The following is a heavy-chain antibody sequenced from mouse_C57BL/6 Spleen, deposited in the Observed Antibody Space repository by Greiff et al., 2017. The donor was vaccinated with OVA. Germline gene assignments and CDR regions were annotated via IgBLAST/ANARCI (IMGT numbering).Heavy chain of an antibody. CDR3: ARPPFTTVVATDYYAMDY. J-gene: IGHJ4*01. Sequence: VQLQQPGAELVKPGASVKLSCKASGYTFTSYWMHWVKQRPGRGLEWIGRIDPNSGGTKYNEKFQSKATLTVDKPSSTAYMQLSSLTSEDSAVYYCARPPFTTVVATDYYAMDYWGQGTSVTVSS. CDR2: IDPNSGGT. CDR1: GYTFTSYW. D-gene: IGHD1-1*01. V-gene: IGHV1-72*01.